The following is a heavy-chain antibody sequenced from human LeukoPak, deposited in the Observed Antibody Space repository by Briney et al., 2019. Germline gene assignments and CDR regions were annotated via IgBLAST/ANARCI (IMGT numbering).Heavy chain of an antibody. J-gene: IGHJ5*02. CDR1: GGSFSGYY. CDR3: ARGRWFDP. V-gene: IGHV4-34*01. Sequence: SETLSFTCAVYGGSFSGYYWSWIRQPPGKGLEWIGEINHSGSTNYNPSLKSRVTISVDTSKNQFSLKLSSVTAADTAVYYCARGRWFDPWGQGTLVTVSS. CDR2: INHSGST.